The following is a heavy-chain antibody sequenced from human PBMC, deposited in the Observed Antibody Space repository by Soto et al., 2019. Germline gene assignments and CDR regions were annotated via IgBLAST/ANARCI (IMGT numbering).Heavy chain of an antibody. Sequence: QVQLVQSGAEVKKPGASVRISCRASGYSFTSTYVHWVRQAPGQGPEWMGIINPAGGTTYYAPKFQGRLTITSDTSTDTVFMALNDLTSEDTAVYFCALKVVTYYDNWGQGTLLTVSS. CDR1: GYSFTSTY. J-gene: IGHJ4*02. CDR3: ALKVVTYYDN. CDR2: INPAGGTT. V-gene: IGHV1-46*01. D-gene: IGHD2-21*02.